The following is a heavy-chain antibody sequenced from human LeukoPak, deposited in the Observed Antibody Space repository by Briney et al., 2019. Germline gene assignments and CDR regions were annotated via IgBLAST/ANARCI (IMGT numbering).Heavy chain of an antibody. V-gene: IGHV3-21*01. Sequence: PGGSLRLSRAASGFTFSTYDMTGVRQAPGKGLEWVSSIGSSSSYIYYTDSVKGRFTISRDNAKNSLYLQMNSLRAEDTAVYYCAKDAWFDYWGQGTLVTVSS. J-gene: IGHJ5*01. CDR1: GFTFSTYD. CDR3: AKDAWFDY. CDR2: IGSSSSYI.